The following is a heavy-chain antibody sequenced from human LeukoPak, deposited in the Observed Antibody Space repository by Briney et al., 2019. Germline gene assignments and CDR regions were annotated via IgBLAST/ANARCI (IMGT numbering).Heavy chain of an antibody. J-gene: IGHJ6*02. Sequence: GGSLRLSRAASGFTVSSNYMSWVRQAPGKGLEWVSVIYSGGSTYYADSVKGRFNISRDNSKNTLYLQMNSLRGDDTAVYYCAREKGSRWYGGVGMDVWGQGTTVTVSS. CDR2: IYSGGST. D-gene: IGHD6-13*01. CDR3: AREKGSRWYGGVGMDV. V-gene: IGHV3-66*01. CDR1: GFTVSSNY.